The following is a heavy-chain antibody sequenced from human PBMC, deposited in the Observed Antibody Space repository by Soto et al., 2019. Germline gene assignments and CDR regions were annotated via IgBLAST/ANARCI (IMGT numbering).Heavy chain of an antibody. V-gene: IGHV3-23*01. CDR2: IGGRGGNA. CDR1: GFTFNDYA. Sequence: GGSLRLSCAASGFTFNDYAINWVRQLPGRGLEYVSGIGGRGGNAFYADSVKGRFIISRDNSKNTVYLQMNNLRVDDSAMYYCTKARHSGDFAGSFDSWGQGTLVTAPQ. J-gene: IGHJ4*02. CDR3: TKARHSGDFAGSFDS. D-gene: IGHD2-21*02.